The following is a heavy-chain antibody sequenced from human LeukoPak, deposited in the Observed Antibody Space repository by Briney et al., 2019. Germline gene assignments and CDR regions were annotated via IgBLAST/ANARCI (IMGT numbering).Heavy chain of an antibody. Sequence: GASVKVSCKASGYTFTSYGISWVRQAPGQGLEWMGWISAYNGNTNYAQKLQGRVTMNTDTSTSTAYMELRSLRSDDTAVYYCARDSRVGGYYYDSSGYSWGQGTLVTVSS. J-gene: IGHJ5*02. CDR2: ISAYNGNT. V-gene: IGHV1-18*01. CDR1: GYTFTSYG. D-gene: IGHD3-22*01. CDR3: ARDSRVGGYYYDSSGYS.